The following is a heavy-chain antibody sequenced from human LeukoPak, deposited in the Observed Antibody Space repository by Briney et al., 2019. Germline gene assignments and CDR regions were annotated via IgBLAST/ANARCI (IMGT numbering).Heavy chain of an antibody. CDR2: IYTSGST. V-gene: IGHV4-4*07. CDR3: ARDVEDYYYYYGMDV. Sequence: SETLSLTCAVYGGSFSGYYWSWIRQPAGKGLEWIGRIYTSGSTNYNPSLKSRVTMSVDTSKNQFSLKLSSVTAADTAVYYCARDVEDYYYYYGMDVWGQGTTVTVSS. J-gene: IGHJ6*02. CDR1: GGSFSGYY. D-gene: IGHD1-1*01.